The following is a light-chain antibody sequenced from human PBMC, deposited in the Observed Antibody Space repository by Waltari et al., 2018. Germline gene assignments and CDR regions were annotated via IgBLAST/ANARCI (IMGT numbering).Light chain of an antibody. CDR2: KAS. CDR3: QHYDSYQYA. CDR1: ESVNRH. J-gene: IGKJ2*01. Sequence: IQVTQSPSTLSASVGDRVNITCRNSESVNRHLAWYQQKPGRAPNLLIYKASTLETGAPSKFSGSGSGKEFSLTITNLQRDDFATYFCQHYDSYQYAFGPGTKLEIK. V-gene: IGKV1-5*03.